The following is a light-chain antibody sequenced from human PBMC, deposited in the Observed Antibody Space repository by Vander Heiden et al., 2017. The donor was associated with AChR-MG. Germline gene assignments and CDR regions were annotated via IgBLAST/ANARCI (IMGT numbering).Light chain of an antibody. CDR3: QRRSNWRT. J-gene: IGKJ1*01. V-gene: IGKV3-11*01. CDR2: HAS. CDR1: QSVSGY. Sequence: EIVLTQSPATLSLSPGDRATLSCRASQSVSGYLAWYQQKPGQAPRLLIYHASKRATGIPARFSGSGSETDFTLSISSLEPEDFAVYYWQRRSNWRTFGQGTKVEIK.